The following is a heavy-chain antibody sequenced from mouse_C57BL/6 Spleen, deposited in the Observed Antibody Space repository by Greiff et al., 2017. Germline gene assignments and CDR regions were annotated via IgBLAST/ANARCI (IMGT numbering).Heavy chain of an antibody. J-gene: IGHJ4*01. Sequence: QVQLQQPGAELVKPGASVKMSCKASGYTFTSYWITWVKQRPGQGLEWIGDISPGSGSTNYNEKFKSKATLTVDTSSSTAYMQLSSLTSEDSAVYYCARHRDTRAMDYWGQGTSVTVSS. CDR2: ISPGSGST. V-gene: IGHV1-55*01. CDR1: GYTFTSYW. D-gene: IGHD2-13*01. CDR3: ARHRDTRAMDY.